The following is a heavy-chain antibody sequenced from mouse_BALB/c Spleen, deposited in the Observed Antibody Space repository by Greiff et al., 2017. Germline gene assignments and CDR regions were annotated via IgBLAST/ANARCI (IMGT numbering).Heavy chain of an antibody. Sequence: VQVVESGPGLVAPSQSLSITCTVSGFSLTGYGVNWVRQPPGKGLEWLGMIWGDGSTDYNSALKSRLSISKDNSKSQVFLKMNSLQTDDTARYYCARDRDYDDYYYAMDYWGQGTSVTVSS. V-gene: IGHV2-6-7*01. CDR3: ARDRDYDDYYYAMDY. CDR1: GFSLTGYG. CDR2: IWGDGST. D-gene: IGHD2-4*01. J-gene: IGHJ4*01.